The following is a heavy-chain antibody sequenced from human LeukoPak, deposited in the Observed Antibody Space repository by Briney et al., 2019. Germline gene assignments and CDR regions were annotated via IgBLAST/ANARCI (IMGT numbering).Heavy chain of an antibody. J-gene: IGHJ3*02. CDR2: NNPNSGGT. Sequence: ASVKVSCKASGYTFTGYYMHWVRQAPGQGLEWMGRNNPNSGGTNYAQKFQGRVTMTRDTSISTAYMELSRLRSDDTAVYYCARVDWTVTTDAFDIWGQGTMITVSS. CDR1: GYTFTGYY. D-gene: IGHD4-17*01. CDR3: ARVDWTVTTDAFDI. V-gene: IGHV1-2*06.